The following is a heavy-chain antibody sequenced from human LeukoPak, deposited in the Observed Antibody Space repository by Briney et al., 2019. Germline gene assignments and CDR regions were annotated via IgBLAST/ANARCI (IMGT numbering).Heavy chain of an antibody. Sequence: PSETLSLTCAVSGGSISSGGYSWGWIRQPPGKGLEWIVYIYHSGSTYYNPSLKSRVTISVDRSKNQFSLKLSSVTAADTAVYYCARGLFSSSWYVQFGFDPWGQGTLVTVSS. CDR1: GGSISSGGYS. V-gene: IGHV4-30-2*01. CDR2: IYHSGST. D-gene: IGHD6-13*01. CDR3: ARGLFSSSWYVQFGFDP. J-gene: IGHJ5*02.